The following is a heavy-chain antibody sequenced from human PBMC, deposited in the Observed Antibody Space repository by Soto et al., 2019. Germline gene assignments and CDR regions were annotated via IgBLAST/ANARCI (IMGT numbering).Heavy chain of an antibody. V-gene: IGHV4-4*02. CDR1: SGSISSSNW. J-gene: IGHJ5*02. D-gene: IGHD7-27*01. CDR2: IYHSGST. Sequence: QVQLQESGPGLVKPSGTLSLTCAVSSGSISSSNWRSWVRQPPGKGLEWIGEIYHSGSTNYNPSLKSRVTRSVDKSKNQFSLKLSSVTAADTAVYYCARDWGEGWFDPWGQGTLVTVSS. CDR3: ARDWGEGWFDP.